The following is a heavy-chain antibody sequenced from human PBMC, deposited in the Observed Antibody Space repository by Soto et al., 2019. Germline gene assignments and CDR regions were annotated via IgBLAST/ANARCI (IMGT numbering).Heavy chain of an antibody. V-gene: IGHV1-3*01. D-gene: IGHD4-4*01. CDR1: GYTFTSYA. J-gene: IGHJ4*02. Sequence: ASVEVSCKASGYTFTSYAMHWVRQAPGQRLEWMGWINAGNGNTKYSQKFQGRVTITRNTSASTAYMELSSLRSEDTAVYYCARDAVILYSNWFDYWGQGTLVTVSS. CDR3: ARDAVILYSNWFDY. CDR2: INAGNGNT.